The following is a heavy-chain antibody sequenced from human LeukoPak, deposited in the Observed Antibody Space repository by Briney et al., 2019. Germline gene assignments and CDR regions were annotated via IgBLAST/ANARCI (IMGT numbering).Heavy chain of an antibody. J-gene: IGHJ5*02. D-gene: IGHD3-22*01. CDR3: ARDYYDSSGYYGSYNWFDP. Sequence: SETLSLTCTVSGGSISSGDYYWSWIRQPPGKGLEWIGRIYTSGSTNYNPSLKSRVTMSVDTSKNQFSLKLSSVTAADTAVYYCARDYYDSSGYYGSYNWFDPWGQGTLVTVSS. CDR1: GGSISSGDYY. V-gene: IGHV4-61*02. CDR2: IYTSGST.